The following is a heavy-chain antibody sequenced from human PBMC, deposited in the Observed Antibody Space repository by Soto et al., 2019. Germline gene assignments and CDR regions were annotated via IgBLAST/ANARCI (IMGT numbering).Heavy chain of an antibody. J-gene: IGHJ5*02. Sequence: GESLKISCKGSGYSFTSYWIGWVRQMPGKGLEWMGIIYPGDSDTRYSPSFQGQVTISADKSISTAYLQWGSLKASDTAMYYCARTGCSGGSCSPNWFDPWGQGTLVTVSS. CDR1: GYSFTSYW. CDR3: ARTGCSGGSCSPNWFDP. CDR2: IYPGDSDT. V-gene: IGHV5-51*01. D-gene: IGHD2-15*01.